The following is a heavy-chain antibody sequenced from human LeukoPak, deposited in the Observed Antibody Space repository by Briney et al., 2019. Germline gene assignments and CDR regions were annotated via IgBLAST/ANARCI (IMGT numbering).Heavy chain of an antibody. CDR3: ASLRYDSSGYYRERGFDP. D-gene: IGHD3-22*01. V-gene: IGHV1-8*01. CDR2: MNPNSGNT. J-gene: IGHJ5*02. Sequence: GASVKVSCKASGYTFTSYDINWVRQATGQGLEWMGWMNPNSGNTGYAQEFQGRVTMTRNTSISTAYMELSSLRSEDTAVYYCASLRYDSSGYYRERGFDPWGQGTLVTVSS. CDR1: GYTFTSYD.